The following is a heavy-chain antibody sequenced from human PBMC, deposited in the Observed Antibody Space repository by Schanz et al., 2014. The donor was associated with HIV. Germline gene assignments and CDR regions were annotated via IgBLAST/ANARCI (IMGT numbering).Heavy chain of an antibody. D-gene: IGHD2-21*02. CDR3: AKAWHIVVVTAIGA. CDR1: GFTFNNYA. Sequence: EVQLLDSGGGLVQPGGSLRLSCVASGFTFNNYAMTWVRQAPGKGLEWVSSISESGGSTYYADSVKGRFTISRDNSKNTLYLQMNSLRTEDTAVYYCAKAWHIVVVTAIGAWGRGTLVTVSS. CDR2: ISESGGST. V-gene: IGHV3-23*01. J-gene: IGHJ4*02.